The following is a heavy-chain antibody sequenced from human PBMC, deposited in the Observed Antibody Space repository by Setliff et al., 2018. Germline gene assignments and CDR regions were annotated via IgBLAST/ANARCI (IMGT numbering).Heavy chain of an antibody. J-gene: IGHJ6*02. V-gene: IGHV5-51*01. CDR2: IYPGDSDT. CDR3: ARSDYGDYFAWDSYGMDV. Sequence: GESLKISCKGSGYSFTSYWIAWVRQMPGKGLEWMGIIYPGDSDTRYSPSFQGQVTISADRSTRTAYLQWSSLKVSDTAFYYCARSDYGDYFAWDSYGMDVWGQGTTVTVSS. CDR1: GYSFTSYW. D-gene: IGHD4-17*01.